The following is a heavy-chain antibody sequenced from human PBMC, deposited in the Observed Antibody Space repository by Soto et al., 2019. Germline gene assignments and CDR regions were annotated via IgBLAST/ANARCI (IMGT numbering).Heavy chain of an antibody. Sequence: GGSLRLPCAASGFTFSSYDMHWVRQATGKGLEWVSSIGTAGDTYYPGSVKGRFTISRENAKNSLYLQMNSLRAADTAVYYCARVGRLRFFDYWGQGTLVTVSS. CDR1: GFTFSSYD. V-gene: IGHV3-13*04. D-gene: IGHD5-12*01. J-gene: IGHJ4*02. CDR3: ARVGRLRFFDY. CDR2: IGTAGDT.